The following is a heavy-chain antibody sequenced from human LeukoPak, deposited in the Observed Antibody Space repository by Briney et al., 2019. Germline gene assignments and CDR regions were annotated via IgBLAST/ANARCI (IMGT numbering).Heavy chain of an antibody. CDR1: FEW. D-gene: IGHD6-13*01. CDR2: IKPDGTTK. V-gene: IGHV3-7*03. CDR3: ARSIPYGTTWYGRSDY. Sequence: GGSLRLSCRDSFEWMTWVRQAPGRGLEWVANIKPDGTTKFYVDSVKGRFTISRDNALNSLYLQMNSLRAEDTAIYYCARSIPYGTTWYGRSDYWGQGTLVTVSS. J-gene: IGHJ4*02.